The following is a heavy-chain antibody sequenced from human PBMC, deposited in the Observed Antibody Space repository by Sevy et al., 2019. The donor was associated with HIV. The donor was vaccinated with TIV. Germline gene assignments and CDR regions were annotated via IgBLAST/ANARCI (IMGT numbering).Heavy chain of an antibody. D-gene: IGHD4-17*01. CDR2: INHSGST. V-gene: IGHV4-34*01. CDR3: ARGPSPSDNDYGGKEDY. CDR1: GGSFSGYY. J-gene: IGHJ4*02. Sequence: SETLSLTCAVYGGSFSGYYWSWIRQPPGKGLEWIGEINHSGSTNYNPSLKSRVTISVDTSKNQFSLKLSSVTAADTAVYYCARGPSPSDNDYGGKEDYWGQGTLVTVSS.